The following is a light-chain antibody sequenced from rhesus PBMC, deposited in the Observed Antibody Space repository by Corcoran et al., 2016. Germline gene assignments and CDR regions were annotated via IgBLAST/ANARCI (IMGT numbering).Light chain of an antibody. J-gene: IGKJ3*01. Sequence: DIQMTQSPSSLSASVGDRVTITCRASQGINHYLSWYQQKPGKAPKPLFYYASSLETGVPSRFSGSGSGTDYTLTISSLQPEDIATYYCQQYNNSPFTFGPGTKLDIK. CDR1: QGINHY. CDR2: YAS. V-gene: IGKV1-66*01. CDR3: QQYNNSPFT.